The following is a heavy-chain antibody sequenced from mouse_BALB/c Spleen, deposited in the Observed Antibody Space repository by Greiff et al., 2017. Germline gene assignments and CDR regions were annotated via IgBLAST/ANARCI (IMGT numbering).Heavy chain of an antibody. Sequence: VQLQQSGPELVKPGASVKISCKASGYSFTGYFMNWVMQSHGKSLEWIGRINPYNGDTFYNQKFKGKATLTVDKSSSTAHMELRSLASEDSAVYYCARQDYGSSYDAWFAYWGQGTLVTVSA. J-gene: IGHJ3*01. CDR2: INPYNGDT. D-gene: IGHD1-1*01. CDR3: ARQDYGSSYDAWFAY. CDR1: GYSFTGYF. V-gene: IGHV1-20*02.